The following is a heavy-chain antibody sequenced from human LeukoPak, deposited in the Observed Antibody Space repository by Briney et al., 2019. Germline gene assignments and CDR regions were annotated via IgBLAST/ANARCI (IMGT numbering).Heavy chain of an antibody. CDR2: INPNTGGT. Sequence: ASVKVSCKASGYTFSGYYIHWVRQAPGQGLEWMGWINPNTGGTKYAQRFQDRVTMTSDTSISTAYMEESRLRYDDTAVYYCARDYYGSKSSSFDPWGQGTLVTVSS. J-gene: IGHJ5*02. CDR1: GYTFSGYY. D-gene: IGHD3-10*01. CDR3: ARDYYGSKSSSFDP. V-gene: IGHV1-2*02.